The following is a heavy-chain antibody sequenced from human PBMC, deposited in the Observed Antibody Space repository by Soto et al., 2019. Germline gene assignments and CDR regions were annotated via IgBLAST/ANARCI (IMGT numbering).Heavy chain of an antibody. CDR1: GFTFSSYA. CDR2: TSGSGGST. J-gene: IGHJ3*02. Sequence: EVPLLESGGGLVQPGGSLRLSCAASGFTFSSYAMSWVRQAPGKGLEWVSSTSGSGGSTYYADSVKGRFTFSRDNSKNTLYLQMNSLRVEDTAIYYCARYSTGWFDAFDIWGQGTMVTVSS. D-gene: IGHD6-19*01. CDR3: ARYSTGWFDAFDI. V-gene: IGHV3-23*01.